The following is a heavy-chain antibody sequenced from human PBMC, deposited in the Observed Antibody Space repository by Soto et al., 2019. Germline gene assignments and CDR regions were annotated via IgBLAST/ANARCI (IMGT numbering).Heavy chain of an antibody. V-gene: IGHV4-39*01. CDR1: GGSISSSSYY. D-gene: IGHD2-2*01. CDR3: ARQSEGYCSSTSCWWFDY. Sequence: PSETLSLTCTVSGGSISSSSYYWGWIRQPPGKGLEWMGSIYYSGSTYYNPSLKSRVTISVDTSKNQFSLKLSSVTAADTAVYYCARQSEGYCSSTSCWWFDYWGQGTLVTVSS. J-gene: IGHJ4*02. CDR2: IYYSGST.